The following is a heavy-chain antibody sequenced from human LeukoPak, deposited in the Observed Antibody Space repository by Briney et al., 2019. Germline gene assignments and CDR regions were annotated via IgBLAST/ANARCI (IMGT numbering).Heavy chain of an antibody. J-gene: IGHJ4*02. V-gene: IGHV1-69*04. Sequence: ASVKVSCKASGGTFSSCAISWVRQAPGQGLEWMGRIIPILGIANYAQKFQGRVTITADKSTSTAYMELSSLRSEDTAVYYCARVVDDSRSDYFDYWGQGTLVTVSS. CDR2: IIPILGIA. CDR3: ARVVDDSRSDYFDY. CDR1: GGTFSSCA. D-gene: IGHD3-22*01.